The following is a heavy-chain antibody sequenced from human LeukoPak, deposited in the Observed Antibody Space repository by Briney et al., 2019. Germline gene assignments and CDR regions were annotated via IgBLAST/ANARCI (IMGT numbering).Heavy chain of an antibody. D-gene: IGHD2-8*01. CDR3: AKDRSAPHMLWNAFDI. J-gene: IGHJ3*02. Sequence: GGSLRLSCAASGFIFSSYSMNWVRQAPGKGLEWVSSISTSSSYIYYAHSVKGRFTISRDNAKNSLYLQMNSLRAEDTAMYYCAKDRSAPHMLWNAFDIWGQGTMVTVSS. CDR1: GFIFSSYS. CDR2: ISTSSSYI. V-gene: IGHV3-21*01.